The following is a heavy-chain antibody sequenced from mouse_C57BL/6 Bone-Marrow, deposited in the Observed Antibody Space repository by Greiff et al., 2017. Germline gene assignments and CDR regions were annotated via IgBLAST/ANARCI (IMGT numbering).Heavy chain of an antibody. Sequence: QVQLQQSGPELVKPGASVKISCKASGYAFSSSWMNWVKQRPGKGLEWIGRIYPGDGDTNYNGKFKGKATLTADKSSSTAYMQLSSLTSEDSAVYFCARGPIDYYGSTLFDYWGQGTTLTVSS. CDR2: IYPGDGDT. CDR3: ARGPIDYYGSTLFDY. V-gene: IGHV1-82*01. D-gene: IGHD1-1*01. J-gene: IGHJ2*01. CDR1: GYAFSSSW.